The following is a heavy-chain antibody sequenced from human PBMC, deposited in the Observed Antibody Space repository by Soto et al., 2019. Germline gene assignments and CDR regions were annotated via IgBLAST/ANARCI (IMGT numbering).Heavy chain of an antibody. V-gene: IGHV1-69*01. D-gene: IGHD6-19*01. CDR1: GGTFSSYA. CDR3: ARDINWRRGAVAGENDY. CDR2: IIPIFGTA. J-gene: IGHJ4*02. Sequence: QVQLVQSGAEVKKPGSSVKVSCKASGGTFSSYAISWVRQAPGQGLEWMGGIIPIFGTANYAQKFQVRVTITADESTSTAYMELSSLRSEDTAVYYCARDINWRRGAVAGENDYWGQGTLVTVSS.